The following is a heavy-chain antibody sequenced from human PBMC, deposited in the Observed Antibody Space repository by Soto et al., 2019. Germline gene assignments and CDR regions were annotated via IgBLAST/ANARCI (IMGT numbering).Heavy chain of an antibody. D-gene: IGHD5-18*01. J-gene: IGHJ4*02. CDR1: GFTFSSYD. CDR3: ARGRGYSYGYYFDY. Sequence: PGRSLRLSCAASGFTFSSYDMHWVRQATGKGLEWVSAIGTAGDPYYPGSAKGRFTISRENAKNSLYLQMNSLRAGDTAVYYCARGRGYSYGYYFDYWGQGTLVTASS. V-gene: IGHV3-13*05. CDR2: IGTAGDP.